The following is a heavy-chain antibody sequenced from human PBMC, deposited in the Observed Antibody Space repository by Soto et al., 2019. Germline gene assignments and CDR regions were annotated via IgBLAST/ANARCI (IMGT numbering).Heavy chain of an antibody. CDR1: GFTFSSYG. V-gene: IGHV3-33*01. J-gene: IGHJ6*03. CDR2: IWYDGSNK. Sequence: QVQLVESGGGVVQPGRSLRLSCAASGFTFSSYGMHWVRQAPGKGLEWVAVIWYDGSNKYYADSVKGRFTISRDNSKNTXXXXXXXXXXXXXXXXXXXXXXDYYYYMDVWGKGTTVTVSS. CDR3: XXXXDYYYYMDV.